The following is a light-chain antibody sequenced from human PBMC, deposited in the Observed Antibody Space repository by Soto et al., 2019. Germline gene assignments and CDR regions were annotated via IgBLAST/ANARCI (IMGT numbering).Light chain of an antibody. CDR3: CSYAGSSTLLV. CDR1: SSDVGSYNL. V-gene: IGLV2-23*02. J-gene: IGLJ1*01. Sequence: QSVLTQPASVSGSPGQSITISCTGTSSDVGSYNLVSWYQQHPGKAPKLMIYEVGKRPSGVSNRFSGSKSGNTASLTISGLQAEDEADYYCCSYAGSSTLLVFGTGTKVTVL. CDR2: EVG.